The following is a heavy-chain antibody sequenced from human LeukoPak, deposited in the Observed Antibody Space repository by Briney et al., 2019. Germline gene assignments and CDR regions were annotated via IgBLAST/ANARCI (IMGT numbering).Heavy chain of an antibody. J-gene: IGHJ4*02. CDR1: GGSISSGGYS. D-gene: IGHD4-11*01. Sequence: KSSETLSLTCAVSGGSISSGGYSWSWIRQPPGKGLEWIGCFYYTGNTYYNPSLKSRVTISLDTSKNQFSLKLSSVTAADTAVYYCARGTTVSTPDFDYWGQGTLVTVSS. CDR3: ARGTTVSTPDFDY. CDR2: FYYTGNT. V-gene: IGHV4-30-4*07.